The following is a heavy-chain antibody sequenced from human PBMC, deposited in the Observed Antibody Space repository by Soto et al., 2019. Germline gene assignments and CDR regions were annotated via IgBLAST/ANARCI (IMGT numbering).Heavy chain of an antibody. V-gene: IGHV3-23*01. CDR2: ISGSGGST. Sequence: EVQLLESGGGLVQPGGSLRLSCAASGFTLSSYAMSWVRQAPGKGLEWVSAISGSGGSTYYADSVKGRFTISRDNSKNTLYLQMNSLRAEDTAVYYCAKDYYYPRTVTLDYWGQGTLVTVSS. J-gene: IGHJ4*02. CDR1: GFTLSSYA. D-gene: IGHD4-17*01. CDR3: AKDYYYPRTVTLDY.